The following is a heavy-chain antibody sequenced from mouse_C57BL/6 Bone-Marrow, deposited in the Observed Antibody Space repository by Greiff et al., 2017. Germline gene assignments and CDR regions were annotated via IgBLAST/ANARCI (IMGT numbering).Heavy chain of an antibody. CDR1: GFSLTSYG. D-gene: IGHD1-1*01. CDR2: IWSGGNT. Sequence: QVQLKESGPGLVQPSQSLSITCTVSGFSLTSYGVHWVRQSPGKGLEWLGVIWSGGNTDYNAAFISRLSISKDNSKSQVFFKMNSLQADDTAIYYCARNGYYYGTYWYFDVWGTGTTATVSS. V-gene: IGHV2-2*01. J-gene: IGHJ1*03. CDR3: ARNGYYYGTYWYFDV.